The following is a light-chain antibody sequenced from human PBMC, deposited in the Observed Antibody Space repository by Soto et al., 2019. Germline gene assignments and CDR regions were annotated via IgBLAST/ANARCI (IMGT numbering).Light chain of an antibody. CDR3: QQRYNWPPYT. Sequence: EIVLTQSPASLSLSPGERATLSCRASQTVSSYLAWYQQRPGQAPRLLIYDASNRATGIPARFSGSGSGTDFTLTISRLEPEDFAVYYCQQRYNWPPYTFGQGTKLEI. CDR2: DAS. V-gene: IGKV3-11*01. J-gene: IGKJ2*01. CDR1: QTVSSY.